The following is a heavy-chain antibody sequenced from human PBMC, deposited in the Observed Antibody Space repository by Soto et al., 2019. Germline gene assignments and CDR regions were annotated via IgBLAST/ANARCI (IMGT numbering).Heavy chain of an antibody. J-gene: IGHJ4*02. V-gene: IGHV4-30-4*01. D-gene: IGHD2-15*01. CDR2: IQVSGDT. CDR3: VRDTSWSRPY. CDR1: GVSISSGGHY. Sequence: TLSLTCTVSGVSISSGGHYWSWIRQTPGKGLEWVGYIQVSGDTFYNPTLEGRVSMSVDTSNNQFSLDLTSVTAADTAVYYCVRDTSWSRPYWGQGTLVTSPQ.